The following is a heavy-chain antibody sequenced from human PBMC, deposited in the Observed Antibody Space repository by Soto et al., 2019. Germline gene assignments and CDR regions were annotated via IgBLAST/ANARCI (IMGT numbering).Heavy chain of an antibody. D-gene: IGHD6-6*01. V-gene: IGHV3-23*01. CDR2: VYSRGDTT. J-gene: IGHJ4*02. CDR1: GFTFSDYA. CDR3: AKDEERIGSSEWWDS. Sequence: EVQLLESGGGLVQPGGSLRLSCAASGFTFSDYAMSWVRQAPGKGLEWVSSVYSRGDTTYSADSVKGRFTISRDNSKNKLLLQMNNPRAEDTAIYYCAKDEERIGSSEWWDSWGQGSQVTVS.